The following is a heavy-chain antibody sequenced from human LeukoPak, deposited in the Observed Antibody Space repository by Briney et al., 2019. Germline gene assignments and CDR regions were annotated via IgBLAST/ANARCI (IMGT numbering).Heavy chain of an antibody. J-gene: IGHJ5*02. CDR1: GYTSTGYY. D-gene: IGHD4-17*01. V-gene: IGHV1-2*02. Sequence: LGASVKVSCEASGYTSTGYYMHWVRQAPGQGLEWMGWINPNSGGTNYAQKFQGRVTMTRDTSISTAYMELSRLRSDDTAVYYRARGENDYGDYGAEGWFDPWGQGTLVTVSS. CDR2: INPNSGGT. CDR3: ARGENDYGDYGAEGWFDP.